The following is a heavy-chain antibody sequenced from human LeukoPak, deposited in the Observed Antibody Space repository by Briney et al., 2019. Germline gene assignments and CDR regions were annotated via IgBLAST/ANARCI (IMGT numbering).Heavy chain of an antibody. J-gene: IGHJ6*02. CDR2: FDPEDGET. Sequence: ASVKVSCKVSGYTLTELSMHWVRQAPGKGLEWMGGFDPEDGETIYAQKFQGRVTMTEDTSTDTAYMELSSLRSEDTAVYYCARIGIAVVPSVNNYYYYGMDVWGQGTTVTVSS. V-gene: IGHV1-24*01. CDR1: GYTLTELS. CDR3: ARIGIAVVPSVNNYYYYGMDV. D-gene: IGHD2-2*01.